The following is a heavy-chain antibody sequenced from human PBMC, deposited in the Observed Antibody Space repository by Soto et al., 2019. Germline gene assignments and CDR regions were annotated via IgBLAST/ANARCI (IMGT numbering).Heavy chain of an antibody. D-gene: IGHD3-16*01. CDR3: ARDLGQRNTPAHNYFHF. Sequence: QVQLQESGPGLVKPSETLSLTCTVSGLSVTSDSYWSWIRQAPGKGLEWIGYAYYRGGTRYNPSLTSRLTISVDTSKTQFSLSLSSVTPTDTAVYYCARDLGQRNTPAHNYFHFWGQGSLVTVSS. J-gene: IGHJ4*02. CDR2: AYYRGGT. CDR1: GLSVTSDSY. V-gene: IGHV4-61*01.